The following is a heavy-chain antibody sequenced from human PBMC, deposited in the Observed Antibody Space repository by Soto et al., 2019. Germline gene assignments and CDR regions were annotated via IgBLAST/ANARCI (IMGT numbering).Heavy chain of an antibody. D-gene: IGHD6-13*01. CDR3: ARESRSNRIAAAGTGDDY. Sequence: PGGSLRLSCAASGFTFPSYSMNWVCQAPGKGLEWVSYISSSSSTIYYADSVKGRFTISRDNAKNSLYLQMNSLRDEDTAVYYCARESRSNRIAAAGTGDDYWGQGT. CDR1: GFTFPSYS. V-gene: IGHV3-48*02. CDR2: ISSSSSTI. J-gene: IGHJ4*02.